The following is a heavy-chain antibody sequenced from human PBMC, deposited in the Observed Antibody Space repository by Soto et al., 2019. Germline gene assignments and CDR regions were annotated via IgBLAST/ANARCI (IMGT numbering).Heavy chain of an antibody. CDR1: GDSVSSNSAA. CDR3: ARIVGIAVAGTENAFDI. D-gene: IGHD6-19*01. Sequence: SQTLSLTCAISGDSVSSNSAAWNWIRQSPSRGLEWLGRTYYRSKWYNDYAVSVKSRITINPDTSKNQFSLQLNSVTPEDTAVYYCARIVGIAVAGTENAFDIWGQGTMVTVSS. CDR2: TYYRSKWYN. J-gene: IGHJ3*02. V-gene: IGHV6-1*01.